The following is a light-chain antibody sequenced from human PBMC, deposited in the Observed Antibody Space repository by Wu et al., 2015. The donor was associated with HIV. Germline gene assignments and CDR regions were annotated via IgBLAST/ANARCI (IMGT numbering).Light chain of an antibody. Sequence: DIQMTQSPSTLSASVGDRVTITCRASQSISDWLAWYQQKPGKAPKLLLSRASSLETGVPSRFSGSGFGTEFTLTISSLQPDDFTTYSCQQYTTHGKYTFGQGTKLEIK. J-gene: IGKJ2*01. CDR3: QQYTTHGKYT. V-gene: IGKV1-5*03. CDR1: QSISDW. CDR2: RAS.